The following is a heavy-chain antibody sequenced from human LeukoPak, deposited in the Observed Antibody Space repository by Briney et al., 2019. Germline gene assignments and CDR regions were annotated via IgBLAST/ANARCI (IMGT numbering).Heavy chain of an antibody. CDR2: IRYDGSNK. D-gene: IGHD6-6*01. CDR1: GFTFSSYG. Sequence: GGSLRLSCAASGFTFSSYGMHWVRQAPGKGLERVTFIRYDGSNKYYAESVKGRFTISRDNSKNTLYLQMNSLRAEDTAVYYCAKAIHSSSSGVVDYWGQGTLVTVSS. CDR3: AKAIHSSSSGVVDY. V-gene: IGHV3-30*02. J-gene: IGHJ4*02.